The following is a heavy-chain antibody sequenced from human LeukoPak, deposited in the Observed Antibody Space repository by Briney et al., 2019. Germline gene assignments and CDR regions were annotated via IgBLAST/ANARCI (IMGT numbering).Heavy chain of an antibody. D-gene: IGHD3/OR15-3a*01. CDR1: GYTFTSYY. CDR2: INPSGGST. J-gene: IGHJ5*02. Sequence: ASVKVSCKASGYTFTSYYMHWVRQAPGQGLEWMGIINPSGGSTSYAQKFQGRVTMTRDTSTSTVYMELSSLTPDDTALYYCVRGNFGPAQWLDPWGQGTLVTVSS. V-gene: IGHV1-46*01. CDR3: VRGNFGPAQWLDP.